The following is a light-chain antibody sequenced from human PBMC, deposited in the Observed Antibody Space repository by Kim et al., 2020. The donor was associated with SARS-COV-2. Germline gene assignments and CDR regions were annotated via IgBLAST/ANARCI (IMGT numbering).Light chain of an antibody. Sequence: VALGQTVRITCQGDSLRRYYASWYQQKPGQAPVLVIYGKDNRPSGIPDRISGSSSGNTASSTITGAQAEDEADYYCNSRDNSGNRVFGGGTQLTVL. J-gene: IGLJ3*02. CDR3: NSRDNSGNRV. V-gene: IGLV3-19*01. CDR1: SLRRYY. CDR2: GKD.